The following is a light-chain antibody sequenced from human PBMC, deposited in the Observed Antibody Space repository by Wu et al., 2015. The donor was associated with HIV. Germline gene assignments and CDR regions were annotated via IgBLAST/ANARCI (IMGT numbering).Light chain of an antibody. CDR1: QDISNS. V-gene: IGKV1-NL1*01. J-gene: IGKJ2*03. Sequence: ASVGDRVTITCRASQDISNSLAWFQQKPGKAPQLLLYAASRLEFGVPSRFSGSGSGTDFTLTIPSLQPEDFATYYCQQYYDTPLSFGLGTKLEIK. CDR2: AAS. CDR3: QQYYDTPLS.